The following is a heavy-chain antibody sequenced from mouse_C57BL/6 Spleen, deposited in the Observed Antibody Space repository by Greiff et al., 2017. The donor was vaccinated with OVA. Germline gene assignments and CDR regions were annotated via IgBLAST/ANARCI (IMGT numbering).Heavy chain of an antibody. J-gene: IGHJ2*01. CDR1: GFNIKDYY. Sequence: EVKLMESGAELVKPGASVKLSCTASGFNIKDYYLHWVKQRTEQGLEWIGRIDPEDGETKYAPKFQSKATITADTSSNTAYLQLSSLTSEDTAVYYCAAAFIFDYWGQGTTLTVSS. D-gene: IGHD1-1*01. CDR2: IDPEDGET. V-gene: IGHV14-2*01. CDR3: AAAFIFDY.